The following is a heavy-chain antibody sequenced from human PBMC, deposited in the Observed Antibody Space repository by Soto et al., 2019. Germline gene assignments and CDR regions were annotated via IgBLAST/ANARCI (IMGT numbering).Heavy chain of an antibody. CDR2: INPNSGGT. J-gene: IGHJ3*02. CDR3: ARLGRYSGYDFGGRDAFDI. V-gene: IGHV1-2*02. D-gene: IGHD5-12*01. CDR1: GYTFTGYY. Sequence: XSVKVSCKASGYTFTGYYMHWVRQAPGQGLEWMGWINPNSGGTNYAQKFQGRVTMTRDTSISTAYMELSRLRSDDTAVYYCARLGRYSGYDFGGRDAFDIWGQGTMATVS.